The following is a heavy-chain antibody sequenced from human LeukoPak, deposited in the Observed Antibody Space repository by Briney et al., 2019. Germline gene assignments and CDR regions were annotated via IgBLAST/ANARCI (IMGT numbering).Heavy chain of an antibody. CDR1: GGSLSSYY. D-gene: IGHD3-10*01. J-gene: IGHJ4*02. CDR2: VYYSGTT. Sequence: SETLSLTCTVSGGSLSSYYWSWVRQSPGKGLEWMGYVYYSGTTSYNPSLQRRVTISVDTSKNQFSRKVASMTAADPAVYYCVKHGATGGFDYWGQGTLVTVSS. CDR3: VKHGATGGFDY. V-gene: IGHV4-59*08.